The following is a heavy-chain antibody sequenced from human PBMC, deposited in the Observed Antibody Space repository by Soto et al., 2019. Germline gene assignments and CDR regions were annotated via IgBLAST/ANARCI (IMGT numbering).Heavy chain of an antibody. CDR2: IKEDGSET. V-gene: IGHV3-7*04. CDR1: GFTFSTYW. D-gene: IGHD3-10*01. Sequence: EVQLVESGGGLVQPGGSLRLSCAASGFTFSTYWISWVRQAPGRGLEWVASIKEDGSETYYVDSVKGRFTISRDNAKNSLYLHMNSLRADDTAVYYCARATGADKEDYWGQGTLVTVSS. CDR3: ARATGADKEDY. J-gene: IGHJ4*02.